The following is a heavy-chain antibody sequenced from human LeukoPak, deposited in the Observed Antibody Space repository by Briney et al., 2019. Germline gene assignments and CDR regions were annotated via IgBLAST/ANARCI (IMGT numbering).Heavy chain of an antibody. CDR3: ARDSRYSSSWFPAHAFDI. Sequence: GGSLRLSCAAAGFAFSSYWMSWVRPAPGKGLEWVANIKQDESEKYYVDSVKGRFTISRDNAKNSLYLQMNSLRAEDTAVYYCARDSRYSSSWFPAHAFDIWGQGTMVTVSS. J-gene: IGHJ3*02. D-gene: IGHD6-13*01. V-gene: IGHV3-7*01. CDR2: IKQDESEK. CDR1: GFAFSSYW.